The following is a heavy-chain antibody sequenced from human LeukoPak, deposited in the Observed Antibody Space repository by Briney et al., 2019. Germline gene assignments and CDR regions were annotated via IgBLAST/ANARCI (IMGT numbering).Heavy chain of an antibody. V-gene: IGHV4-34*01. CDR3: ARSLVVGATYPYH. CDR2: IHHSGRF. Sequence: SETLSPTCAVYGGSFSGYYWSWIRQPPGKGLEWIGEIHHSGRFNYNPSLKSRVTISVDTSKNQFSLKLNSVTAADTAVYYCARSLVVGATYPYHWGQGTLVTVSS. J-gene: IGHJ5*02. D-gene: IGHD1-26*01. CDR1: GGSFSGYY.